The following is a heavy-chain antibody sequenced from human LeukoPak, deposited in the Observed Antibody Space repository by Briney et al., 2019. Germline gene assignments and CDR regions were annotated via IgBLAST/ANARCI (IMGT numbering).Heavy chain of an antibody. CDR3: ARPKRYSSATPDY. Sequence: PGGSLRLSCAASGFTFSSYSMNWVRQAPGKGLEWVSSISSSSSYIYYADSVKGRFTISRDNAKNSLYLQMNSLRAEDTAVYYCARPKRYSSATPDYWGQGTLVTVSS. V-gene: IGHV3-21*01. CDR1: GFTFSSYS. J-gene: IGHJ4*02. CDR2: ISSSSSYI. D-gene: IGHD6-19*01.